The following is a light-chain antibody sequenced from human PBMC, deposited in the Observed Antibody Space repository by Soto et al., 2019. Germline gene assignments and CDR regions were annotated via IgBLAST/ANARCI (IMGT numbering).Light chain of an antibody. CDR1: QSVSSY. CDR3: HQHGGSPET. J-gene: IGKJ1*01. CDR2: DIS. Sequence: EFVLTQSPATLSLSPGERATLSCRASQSVSSYLAWYQQKPGQAPRLVIYDISNRATDIPARFSGGGSGTEFILTISGLEPEDSGIYHCHQHGGSPETFGQGTKVDIK. V-gene: IGKV3-11*01.